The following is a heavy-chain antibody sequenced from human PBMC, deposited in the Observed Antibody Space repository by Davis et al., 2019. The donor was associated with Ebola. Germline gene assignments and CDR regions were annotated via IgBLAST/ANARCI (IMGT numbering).Heavy chain of an antibody. J-gene: IGHJ6*02. CDR2: ISYDGRNK. CDR3: ARGAGIWSPRYGMDV. CDR1: GFTFSSYS. V-gene: IGHV3-30*04. D-gene: IGHD6-13*01. Sequence: GESLKISCAASGFTFSSYSMHWVRQAPGKGLDWVAVISYDGRNKYYPDSVKGRFSISRDNSKNTLYLQMDSLRADDTAVYYCARGAGIWSPRYGMDVWGQGTTVTVSS.